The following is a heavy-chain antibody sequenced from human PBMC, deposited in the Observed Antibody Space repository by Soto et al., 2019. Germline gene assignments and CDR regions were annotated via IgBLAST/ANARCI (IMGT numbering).Heavy chain of an antibody. V-gene: IGHV1-69*01. CDR3: ARGWGYDSNDYYYAY. CDR1: GGTFSRHA. Sequence: QVQLVQSGAEVRTPGSSVKVSCKASGGTFSRHAISWVRQAPGQGLEWMGGIIPIFGTADPAQKFQGRVTIMADESTSTVYMELSCLRSEDTTMYYCARGWGYDSNDYYYAYWGQGTLVIVSS. D-gene: IGHD3-22*01. J-gene: IGHJ4*02. CDR2: IIPIFGTA.